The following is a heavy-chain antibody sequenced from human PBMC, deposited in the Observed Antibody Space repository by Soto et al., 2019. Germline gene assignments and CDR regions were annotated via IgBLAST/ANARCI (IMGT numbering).Heavy chain of an antibody. V-gene: IGHV4-30-4*08. CDR3: ARHTSGYHLQY. J-gene: IGHJ4*02. D-gene: IGHD3-3*01. Sequence: SETLSLTCTVSGDSISSGGYYWSWIRQHPAKGLEWIGYIYYSGTTYYNPSLESRVTISVDTSKNQFSLKLSSVTAADTAVYYCARHTSGYHLQYWGQGTLVTVSS. CDR2: IYYSGTT. CDR1: GDSISSGGYY.